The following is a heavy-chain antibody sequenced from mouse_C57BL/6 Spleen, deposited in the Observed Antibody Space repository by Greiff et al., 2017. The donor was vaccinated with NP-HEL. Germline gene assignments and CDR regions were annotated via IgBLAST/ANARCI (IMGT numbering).Heavy chain of an antibody. CDR3: AREDPYYYGSREGCFDV. CDR2: ISPGCGST. CDR1: GYTFTGYW. V-gene: IGHV1-9*01. J-gene: IGHJ1*03. Sequence: QVQLQQSGAELMKPGASVKLSCKATGYTFTGYWIEWVKQRPGHGLEWIGEISPGCGSTNYNEKFKGKATFTADKTANTAYMQLSGLTTEDSAIYDCAREDPYYYGSREGCFDVWGTGTTVTVSS. D-gene: IGHD1-1*01.